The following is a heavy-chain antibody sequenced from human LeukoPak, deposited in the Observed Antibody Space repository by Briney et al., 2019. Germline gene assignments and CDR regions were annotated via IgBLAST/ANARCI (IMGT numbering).Heavy chain of an antibody. CDR1: GFTFSSYA. D-gene: IGHD2-2*01. J-gene: IGHJ3*02. V-gene: IGHV3-23*01. Sequence: GGSLRLSCAASGFTFSSYAMSWVRQAPGKGLEWVSAISGSGGSTYYADSVKGRFTISRDNSKNTLYLQMNSLRAEDTAVYYCARERGSDGRDCSSTSFDAFDIWGQGTMVTVSS. CDR2: ISGSGGST. CDR3: ARERGSDGRDCSSTSFDAFDI.